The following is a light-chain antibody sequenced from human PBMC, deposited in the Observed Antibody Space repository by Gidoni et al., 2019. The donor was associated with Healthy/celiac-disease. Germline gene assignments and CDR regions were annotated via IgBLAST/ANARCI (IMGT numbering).Light chain of an antibody. Sequence: EIVLTQSPATLTWSPGERATLSCRASQSVSSYLAWYQQKPGQAPRLLIYDASNRATGIPARFSGSGSGTDFTLTISSLEHEDFAVYYCQQRSNWPPITFGQGTRLEIK. CDR1: QSVSSY. CDR2: DAS. V-gene: IGKV3-11*01. CDR3: QQRSNWPPIT. J-gene: IGKJ5*01.